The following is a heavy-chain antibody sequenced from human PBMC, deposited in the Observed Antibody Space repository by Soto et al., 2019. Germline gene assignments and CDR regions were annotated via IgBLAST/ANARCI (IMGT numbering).Heavy chain of an antibody. Sequence: GGSLRLSCAASGFTFSSYAMSWVRQAPGKGLEWVSVISGSGVTTYYADSVKGRFTISRDNSKNTLYLQMNSLRAEDTAVYYCAKWIDSSGYPPIDYWGQGTLVTVSS. CDR1: GFTFSSYA. J-gene: IGHJ4*02. V-gene: IGHV3-23*01. CDR2: ISGSGVTT. D-gene: IGHD3-22*01. CDR3: AKWIDSSGYPPIDY.